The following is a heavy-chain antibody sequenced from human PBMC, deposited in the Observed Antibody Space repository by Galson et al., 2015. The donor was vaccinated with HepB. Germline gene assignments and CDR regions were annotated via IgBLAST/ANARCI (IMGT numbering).Heavy chain of an antibody. Sequence: ETLSLTCAVSGGSISNNNWWSWVRQPPGKGLEWIGEIYHSGSTNYNPSLKSRVTISVDKSKNQFSLKLSSVTAADTAVYHCTRDGIAAAGKGDYYGMDVWGQGTTVTVSS. D-gene: IGHD6-13*01. CDR3: TRDGIAAAGKGDYYGMDV. CDR2: IYHSGST. J-gene: IGHJ6*02. V-gene: IGHV4-4*02. CDR1: GGSISNNNW.